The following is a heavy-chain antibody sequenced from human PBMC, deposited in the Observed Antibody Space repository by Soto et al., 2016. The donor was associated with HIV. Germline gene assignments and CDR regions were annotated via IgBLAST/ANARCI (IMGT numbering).Heavy chain of an antibody. CDR2: ISPHSDNT. D-gene: IGHD4-17*01. CDR1: GYTFTAYF. J-gene: IGHJ6*02. CDR3: ATLKNFGVYGMDA. V-gene: IGHV1-2*02. Sequence: QVQLVQSGAEVKKPGASVKVSCKASGYTFTAYFMHWVRQAPGQGLEWMGWISPHSDNTNYAQKFKGRVAMTRDLSINTAYMEVSSVTSDDTAIYYCATLKNFGVYGMDAWGQGTTVTVSS.